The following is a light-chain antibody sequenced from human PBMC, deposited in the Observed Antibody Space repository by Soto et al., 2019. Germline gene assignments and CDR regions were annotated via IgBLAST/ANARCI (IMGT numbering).Light chain of an antibody. CDR3: QQHNSFSIT. Sequence: DIQLTQSPSFLSASVGDRVTMTCRASQGISTYLAWYQQKPGKAPKLLIYAASTLQSGVPSRFSGSGSGTEFTHTINSLQADDFATYYCQQHNSFSITFGQGTRLEI. CDR1: QGISTY. J-gene: IGKJ5*01. CDR2: AAS. V-gene: IGKV1-9*01.